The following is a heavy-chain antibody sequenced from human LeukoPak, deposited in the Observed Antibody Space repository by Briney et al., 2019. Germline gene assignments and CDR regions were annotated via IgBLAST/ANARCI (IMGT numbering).Heavy chain of an antibody. V-gene: IGHV4-31*03. CDR1: GGSISSGGYY. CDR3: ARADDILTGYQYDY. J-gene: IGHJ4*02. D-gene: IGHD3-9*01. CDR2: IYYSGST. Sequence: YPSETLSLTCTVSGGSISSGGYYWSWIRRHPGKGLEWIGYIYYSGSTYYNPSLKSRVTISVDTSKNQFSLKLSSVTAADTAVYYCARADDILTGYQYDYWGQGTLVTVSS.